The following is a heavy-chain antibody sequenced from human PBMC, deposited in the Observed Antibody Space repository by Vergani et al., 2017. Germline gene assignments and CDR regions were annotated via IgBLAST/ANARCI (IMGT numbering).Heavy chain of an antibody. J-gene: IGHJ4*02. D-gene: IGHD2-8*01. V-gene: IGHV3-48*01. CDR1: GSTFSSYA. CDR2: ISRSSSTI. CDR3: ARESRDVCCTSGGCPLGY. Sequence: EVQLVESGGGLVQPGGSLRLSCAASGSTFSSYAMNWVRQAPGKGLEWVSYISRSSSTIYYADSVKGRFTISRDNAKNSLHLERNNLRAEDTAVYYCARESRDVCCTSGGCPLGYWGQGALVTVSS.